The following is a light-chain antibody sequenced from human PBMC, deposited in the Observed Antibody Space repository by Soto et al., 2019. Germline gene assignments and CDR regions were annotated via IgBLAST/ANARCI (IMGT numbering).Light chain of an antibody. V-gene: IGKV3-20*01. CDR1: QSVSSNY. CDR2: GAS. CDR3: QHYGSSPIT. J-gene: IGKJ5*01. Sequence: EIVLTQSPGTLSLSPGEIATLSCRASQSVSSNYLAWYQQKPGQAPRLLIFGASTRATGIPDRFSGSGSGTDFTLTITRREPEEFAVYFFQHYGSSPITFGQVTRLEIK.